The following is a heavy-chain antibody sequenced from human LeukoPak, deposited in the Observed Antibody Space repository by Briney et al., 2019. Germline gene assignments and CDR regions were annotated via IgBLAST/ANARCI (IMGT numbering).Heavy chain of an antibody. J-gene: IGHJ4*02. CDR1: EFTFSTYS. CDR3: ARDRIASYDSSGSMLPQDY. V-gene: IGHV3-21*01. D-gene: IGHD3-22*01. Sequence: PGGSLRLSCAASEFTFSTYSMNWVRQAPGKGLEWVSSISSSSSYIYYADSVKGRFTISRDNAKNSLYLQMNSLRAEDTAVYYCARDRIASYDSSGSMLPQDYWGQGTLVTVSS. CDR2: ISSSSSYI.